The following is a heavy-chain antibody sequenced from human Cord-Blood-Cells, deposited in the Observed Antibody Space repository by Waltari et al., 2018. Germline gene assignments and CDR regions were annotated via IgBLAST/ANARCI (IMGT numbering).Heavy chain of an antibody. CDR2: INHSGST. V-gene: IGHV4-34*01. Sequence: QVQLQQWGAGLLKPSETLSLTCAVYGGSFSGYYWSWIRPPPGKGLEWLGEINHSGSTNYNPSLKSRVTISVDTAKNQFSLKLSSVTAADTAVYYCAREGLGYCSSTSCYALDYWGQGTLVTVSS. CDR1: GGSFSGYY. D-gene: IGHD2-2*01. CDR3: AREGLGYCSSTSCYALDY. J-gene: IGHJ4*02.